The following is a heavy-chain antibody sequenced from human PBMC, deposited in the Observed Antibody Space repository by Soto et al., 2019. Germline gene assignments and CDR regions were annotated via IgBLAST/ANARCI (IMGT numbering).Heavy chain of an antibody. V-gene: IGHV1-69*04. Sequence: SVKVSCKASGGTLSRYTISWVRQAPGQGLEWMGRIIPILGIANYAQKFQGRVTITADKSTSTAYMELSSLRSEDTAVYYCARDPPYYYDSSGYLPNYYGMDVWGQGTTVTVSS. J-gene: IGHJ6*02. CDR3: ARDPPYYYDSSGYLPNYYGMDV. CDR1: GGTLSRYT. CDR2: IIPILGIA. D-gene: IGHD3-22*01.